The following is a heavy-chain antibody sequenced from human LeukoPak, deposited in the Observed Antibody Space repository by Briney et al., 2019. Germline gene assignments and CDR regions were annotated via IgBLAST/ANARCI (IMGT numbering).Heavy chain of an antibody. D-gene: IGHD4-17*01. J-gene: IGHJ4*02. Sequence: GGSLRLSCAASGFTFSNYGMHWVRQAPGKGLEWVALISFDGSQKYYADSVKGRFTISRDNSKSTVYLQMNSLRVEDAAVYYCSKDHGDYVLDYWGQGTLVTVSS. CDR2: ISFDGSQK. V-gene: IGHV3-30*02. CDR1: GFTFSNYG. CDR3: SKDHGDYVLDY.